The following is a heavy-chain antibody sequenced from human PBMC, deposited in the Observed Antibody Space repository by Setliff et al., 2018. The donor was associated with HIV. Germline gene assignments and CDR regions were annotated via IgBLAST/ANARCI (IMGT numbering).Heavy chain of an antibody. V-gene: IGHV4-4*02. CDR3: ARDGAGHRYMDF. CDR1: GGSISSSNW. D-gene: IGHD3-16*01. J-gene: IGHJ6*03. Sequence: PSETLSLTCAVSGGSISSSNWWRWVRQPPGKGLEWSGRIYTSGPRYNHSLENRVTISVDTSKNQFSLKLSSVTAADRAVYYCARDGAGHRYMDFWCKGTTVTVSS. CDR2: IYTSGP.